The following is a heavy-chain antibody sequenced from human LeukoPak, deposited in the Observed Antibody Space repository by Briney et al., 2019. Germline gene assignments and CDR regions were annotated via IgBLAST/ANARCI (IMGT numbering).Heavy chain of an antibody. D-gene: IGHD4-11*01. CDR1: GFSFSDAW. Sequence: GGSLRLSCAASGFSFSDAWMSWVRQAPGKGLEWLGRIKSKTDGGTTDYPAPVKGRFTISRDDSKNTLYLQMNSLKTEDTAVYYCTTGYSNYLRYYYYFYMDVWGKGTTVTVSS. J-gene: IGHJ6*03. CDR2: IKSKTDGGTT. V-gene: IGHV3-15*01. CDR3: TTGYSNYLRYYYYFYMDV.